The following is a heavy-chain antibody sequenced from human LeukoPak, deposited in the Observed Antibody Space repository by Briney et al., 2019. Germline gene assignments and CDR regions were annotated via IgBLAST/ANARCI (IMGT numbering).Heavy chain of an antibody. V-gene: IGHV3-7*01. Sequence: GGSLTLYCAASGFTFSGHWMSWLRQAPGKGLEWVANINQGGSDKYYGDSVKGRFTISRDNANNLLYLQMNSLRGEDTAVYYCTRDRSRAEDDWGQGTLVTVSS. CDR1: GFTFSGHW. D-gene: IGHD1-14*01. CDR3: TRDRSRAEDD. CDR2: INQGGSDK. J-gene: IGHJ4*02.